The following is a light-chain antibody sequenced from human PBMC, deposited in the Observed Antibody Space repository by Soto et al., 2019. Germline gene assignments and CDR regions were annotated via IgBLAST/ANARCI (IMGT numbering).Light chain of an antibody. CDR2: DAS. CDR3: QQHSDWVT. V-gene: IGKV3-11*01. Sequence: EIVLTQSPATLSLSPGERGTLSCRASQSVSTYLAWYQQKPGQAPRLLIYDASNRATGIPARFSGSGSGTXXXXTXXXXXPXXFAFYYCQQHSDWVTFGGGTKVEI. J-gene: IGKJ4*01. CDR1: QSVSTY.